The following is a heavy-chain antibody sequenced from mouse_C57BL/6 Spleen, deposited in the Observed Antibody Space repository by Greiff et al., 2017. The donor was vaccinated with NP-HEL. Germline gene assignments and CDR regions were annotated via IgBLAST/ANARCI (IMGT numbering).Heavy chain of an antibody. CDR3: ARLGGKGVDY. D-gene: IGHD1-1*02. J-gene: IGHJ4*01. CDR2: IHPNSGST. CDR1: GYTFTSYW. Sequence: QVQLQQSGAELVKPGASVKLSCKASGYTFTSYWMHWVKQRPGQGLEWIGMIHPNSGSTNYNEKFKSKATLTVDKSSSTAYMQLSSLTSEDSAVYYCARLGGKGVDYWGQGTSVTVSS. V-gene: IGHV1-64*01.